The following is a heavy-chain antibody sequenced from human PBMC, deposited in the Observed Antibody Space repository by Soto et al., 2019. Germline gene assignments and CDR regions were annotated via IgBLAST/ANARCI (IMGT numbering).Heavy chain of an antibody. D-gene: IGHD6-13*01. CDR3: ARDSIAAAVQVSPYYYYGMDV. J-gene: IGHJ6*02. CDR2: IYYSGST. Sequence: SETLSLTCTVSGGSISSGGYYWSWIRQHPGKGLEWIGYIYYSGSTYYNPSLKSRVTISVDTSKNQFSLKLSSVTAADTAVYYCARDSIAAAVQVSPYYYYGMDVWGQGTTVTVSS. CDR1: GGSISSGGYY. V-gene: IGHV4-31*03.